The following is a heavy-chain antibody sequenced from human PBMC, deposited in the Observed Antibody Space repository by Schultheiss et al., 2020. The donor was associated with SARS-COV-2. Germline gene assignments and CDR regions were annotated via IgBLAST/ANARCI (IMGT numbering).Heavy chain of an antibody. CDR2: INHGGGT. D-gene: IGHD6-19*01. V-gene: IGHV4-34*01. Sequence: GSLRLSCAVYGGSFSGFYWSWIRQPPGKGLEWIGEINHGGGTNYNPSLRSRVTMSVDTSKNQFSLKLSSVTAADTAVYYCARGSIAVAGDYWGQGTLVTVSS. CDR1: GGSFSGFY. J-gene: IGHJ4*02. CDR3: ARGSIAVAGDY.